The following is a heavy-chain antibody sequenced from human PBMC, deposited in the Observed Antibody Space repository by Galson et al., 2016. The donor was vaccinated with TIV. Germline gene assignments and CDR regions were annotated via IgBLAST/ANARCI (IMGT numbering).Heavy chain of an antibody. J-gene: IGHJ4*02. CDR1: GDSLSDLS. Sequence: VKVSCKVSGDSLSDLSMHWVRQAPGKGLKWMGGFDPEQHKKIYAQKLQGRVTMTEDTSTDTAFLELSSLSFEDTAVDYCASVAWFPGLSLDNWSQGTLVIVSS. CDR2: FDPEQHKK. V-gene: IGHV1-24*01. CDR3: ASVAWFPGLSLDN. D-gene: IGHD2/OR15-2a*01.